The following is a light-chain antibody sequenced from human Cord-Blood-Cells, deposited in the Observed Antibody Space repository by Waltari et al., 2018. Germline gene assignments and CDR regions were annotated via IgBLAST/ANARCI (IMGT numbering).Light chain of an antibody. J-gene: IGKJ4*01. CDR3: QQRSNWPP. V-gene: IGKV3-11*01. CDR1: QSVSSY. CDR2: DAS. Sequence: EIVLKQSPATLSLSPGDRATLSCRASQSVSSYLAWYQQKPGQAPRLLIYDASNRATGIPARCSGSASGTDFTLTISSLEPEDFAVYYCQQRSNWPPFGGGTKVEIK.